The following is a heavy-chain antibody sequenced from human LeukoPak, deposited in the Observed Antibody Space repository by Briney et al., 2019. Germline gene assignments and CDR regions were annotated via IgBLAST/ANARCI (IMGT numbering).Heavy chain of an antibody. Sequence: GGSLRLSCAASGFTFSNYAMNWVRQAPGKGLVWVSRINSDGINTSYADSVKGRFTISRDNAKNTLNLQMNSLRAEDTAVYYCARDLGQYYDTSDNWFDPWGQGTLVTVSS. J-gene: IGHJ5*02. CDR3: ARDLGQYYDTSDNWFDP. CDR1: GFTFSNYA. D-gene: IGHD3-22*01. V-gene: IGHV3-74*01. CDR2: INSDGINT.